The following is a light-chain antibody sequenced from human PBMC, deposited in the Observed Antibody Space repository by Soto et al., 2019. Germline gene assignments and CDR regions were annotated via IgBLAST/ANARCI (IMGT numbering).Light chain of an antibody. CDR1: NSNIGSNA. CDR3: AAWDDSLRGRV. CDR2: SNN. V-gene: IGLV1-44*01. Sequence: QSVLTQPPSASGTPGQRVTISCSGSNSNIGSNAVSWYQQLPGTAPKSLIYSNNERPSGVPDRISGSKSGTSASLAISGLQSEDEDEYYCAAWDDSLRGRVFGGGTKLTVL. J-gene: IGLJ2*01.